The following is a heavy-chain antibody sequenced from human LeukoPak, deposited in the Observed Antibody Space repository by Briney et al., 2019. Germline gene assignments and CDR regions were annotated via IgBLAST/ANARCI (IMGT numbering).Heavy chain of an antibody. CDR3: ATTPPRWLRQLGFDY. CDR2: FDPEDGET. Sequence: ASVKVSCKVSGYTLIELSMHWVRQAPGKGLEWMGGFDPEDGETIYAQKFQGRVTMTEDTSTDTAYMELSSLRSEDTAVYYCATTPPRWLRQLGFDYWGQGTLVTVSS. V-gene: IGHV1-24*01. D-gene: IGHD5-24*01. J-gene: IGHJ4*02. CDR1: GYTLIELS.